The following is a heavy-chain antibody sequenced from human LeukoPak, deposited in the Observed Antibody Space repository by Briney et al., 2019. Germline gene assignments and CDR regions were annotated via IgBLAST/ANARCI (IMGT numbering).Heavy chain of an antibody. Sequence: SETLSLTCTVSGGSISSSSYYWGWIRQPLGKGLEWIGSIYYSGSTYYNPSLKSRVTISVDTSKNQFSLKLSSVTAADTAVYYCARELHDYDTPPSPGYFQHWGQGTLVTVSS. J-gene: IGHJ1*01. V-gene: IGHV4-39*07. CDR1: GGSISSSSYY. CDR3: ARELHDYDTPPSPGYFQH. D-gene: IGHD3-22*01. CDR2: IYYSGST.